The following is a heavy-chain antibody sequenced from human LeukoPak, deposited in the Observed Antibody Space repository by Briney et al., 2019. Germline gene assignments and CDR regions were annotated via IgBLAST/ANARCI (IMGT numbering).Heavy chain of an antibody. D-gene: IGHD1-26*01. V-gene: IGHV1-2*02. J-gene: IGHJ1*01. CDR2: INPDSGDT. Sequence: ASVKVSCKASGYTFTGYYMHCVPHAPGQGLEWRGWINPDSGDTNSAQKFLGRVSMTRDPSISTAYMELTRLRSDDTALYYCAIYTGSYVRYFQPWGQGTLVIVSS. CDR3: AIYTGSYVRYFQP. CDR1: GYTFTGYY.